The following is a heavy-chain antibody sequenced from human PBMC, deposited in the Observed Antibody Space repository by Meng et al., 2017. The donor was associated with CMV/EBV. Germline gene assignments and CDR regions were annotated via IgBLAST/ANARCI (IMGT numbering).Heavy chain of an antibody. CDR3: ARDLKPDIVVVPAAYYFDY. D-gene: IGHD2-2*01. J-gene: IGHJ4*02. V-gene: IGHV3-21*01. CDR1: FSSYS. Sequence: FSSYSMNWVRQAPGKGLEWVSSISSSSSYIYYADSVKGRFTISRDNAKNSLYLQMNSLRAEDTAVYYCARDLKPDIVVVPAAYYFDYWGQGALVTVSS. CDR2: ISSSSSYI.